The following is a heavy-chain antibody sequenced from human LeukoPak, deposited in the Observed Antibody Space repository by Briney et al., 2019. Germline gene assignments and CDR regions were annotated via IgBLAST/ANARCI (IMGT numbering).Heavy chain of an antibody. J-gene: IGHJ4*02. CDR1: GFTFSSYA. Sequence: PGGSLRLSCAASGFTFSSYAMSWVRQAPGKGLEWVSAISASGGSTFYADSVKGRFTISRDNSKDTLYLQMNSLTAEDTAVYYCAKPFLDIWGTSQIHDYWGQGTLVTVSS. CDR2: ISASGGST. CDR3: AKPFLDIWGTSQIHDY. D-gene: IGHD3-16*01. V-gene: IGHV3-23*01.